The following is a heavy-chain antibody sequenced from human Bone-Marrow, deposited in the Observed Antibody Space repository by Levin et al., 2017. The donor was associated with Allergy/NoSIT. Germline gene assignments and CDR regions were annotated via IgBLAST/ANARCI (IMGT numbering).Heavy chain of an antibody. CDR3: ARVILSGFLDVFDL. Sequence: SCEGSGFIFTSYAIHWVRQAPGKGLEWVALISNDATKTHYADSVTGRFTISRDNAKNTVALQMDRLRSEDTAVYYCARVILSGFLDVFDLWGQGTMVTVSA. J-gene: IGHJ3*01. D-gene: IGHD3-9*01. V-gene: IGHV3-30*14. CDR2: ISNDATKT. CDR1: GFIFTSYA.